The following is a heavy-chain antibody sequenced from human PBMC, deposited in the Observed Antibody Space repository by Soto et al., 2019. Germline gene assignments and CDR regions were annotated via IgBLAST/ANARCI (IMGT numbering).Heavy chain of an antibody. J-gene: IGHJ6*02. CDR3: ARHLIANSGWPEFYYYYGMDV. D-gene: IGHD5-12*01. Sequence: PSETLSLTCTVSGASVSTGYWSWIRQPPGKGLEWIGFMYFGGSFNYNPSLTSRATISVETSKNQFSLKLSSVTAADTAVYYCARHLIANSGWPEFYYYYGMDVWGQGTTVTVSS. CDR2: MYFGGSF. CDR1: GASVSTGY. V-gene: IGHV4-59*08.